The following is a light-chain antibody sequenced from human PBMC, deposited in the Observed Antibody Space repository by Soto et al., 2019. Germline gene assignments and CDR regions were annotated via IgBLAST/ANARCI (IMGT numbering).Light chain of an antibody. CDR1: QSVSASF. V-gene: IGKV3-20*01. CDR3: QQYDSPRRT. J-gene: IGKJ1*01. Sequence: EIVLTQSPATLSLSPGESATLSCRASQSVSASFLAWYQQRPGQAPRLLIYGASSRAAGIPDRFSGSGSGTDFTLTISRLQPEDFAAYYCQQYDSPRRTFGQGTKVDIK. CDR2: GAS.